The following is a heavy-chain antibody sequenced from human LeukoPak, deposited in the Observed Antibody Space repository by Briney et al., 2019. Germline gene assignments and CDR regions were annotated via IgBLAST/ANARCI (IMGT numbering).Heavy chain of an antibody. CDR1: GFTFNIYS. Sequence: PGGSLRLSCAASGFTFNIYSMNWVRQALGKRLEWLSYITGNSATINYADSVKGRFTISRDNARNSLYLQMNSLRVEDTAVYYCATSVGALDHWGQGTLVTVSS. D-gene: IGHD1-26*01. CDR3: ATSVGALDH. CDR2: ITGNSATI. V-gene: IGHV3-48*01. J-gene: IGHJ5*02.